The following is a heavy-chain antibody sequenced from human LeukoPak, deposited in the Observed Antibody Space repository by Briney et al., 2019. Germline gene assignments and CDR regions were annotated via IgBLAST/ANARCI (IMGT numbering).Heavy chain of an antibody. D-gene: IGHD2-2*01. J-gene: IGHJ4*02. CDR1: GYTFTNYY. CDR2: ISPGDSDA. V-gene: IGHV5-51*01. Sequence: GESLKISCKGSGYTFTNYYIGWVRQTPGKGLEWMGIISPGDSDARYSPSFQGQVTISADKSISTAYLRWSSLKASDTAMYYCARRYCSSTSCNPYFFDYWGREPWSPSPQ. CDR3: ARRYCSSTSCNPYFFDY.